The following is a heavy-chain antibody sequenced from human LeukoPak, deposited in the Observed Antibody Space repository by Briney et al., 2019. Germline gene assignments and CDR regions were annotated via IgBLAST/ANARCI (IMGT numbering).Heavy chain of an antibody. J-gene: IGHJ4*02. CDR3: ARGLRWERLVRGDYFDY. D-gene: IGHD6-6*01. CDR2: ISYDGSNK. CDR1: GFTFSSYA. Sequence: PGGPLRLSCAASGFTFSSYAMHWVRQAPGKGLEWVAVISYDGSNKYYADSVKGRFTISRDNSKNTLYLQMNSLRAEDTAVYYCARGLRWERLVRGDYFDYWGQGTLVTVSS. V-gene: IGHV3-30*01.